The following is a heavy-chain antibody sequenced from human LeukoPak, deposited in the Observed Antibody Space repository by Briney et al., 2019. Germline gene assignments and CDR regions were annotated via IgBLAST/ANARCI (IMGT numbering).Heavy chain of an antibody. CDR1: GFTFSSYS. D-gene: IGHD4-17*01. Sequence: GGSLRLSCAASGFTFSSYSMNWVRQAPGRGLEWVSSISSSSSYIYYADSVKGRYTISRDNAKNSLYLQMNSLRAEDTAVYYCARDDYGGIDYWGQGTLVTVSS. CDR2: ISSSSSYI. J-gene: IGHJ4*02. CDR3: ARDDYGGIDY. V-gene: IGHV3-21*01.